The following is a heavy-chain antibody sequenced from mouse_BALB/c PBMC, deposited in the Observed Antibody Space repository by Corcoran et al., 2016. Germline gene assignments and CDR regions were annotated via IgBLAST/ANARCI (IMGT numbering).Heavy chain of an antibody. Sequence: QVTLKESGPGILQPSQTLSLTCSFSGFSLSTSGMGVSWIRQPSGKGLEWLAHIYWDDDKRYNPSLKSRLTISKDTSRNQVFLKITSVDTADTATYYGARRATALMDYWGQGTSVTVSS. D-gene: IGHD1-2*01. CDR1: GFSLSTSGMG. V-gene: IGHV8-12*01. CDR3: ARRATALMDY. CDR2: IYWDDDK. J-gene: IGHJ4*01.